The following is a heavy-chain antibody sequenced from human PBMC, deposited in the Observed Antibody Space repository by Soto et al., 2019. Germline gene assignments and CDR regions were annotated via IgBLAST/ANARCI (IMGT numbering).Heavy chain of an antibody. J-gene: IGHJ1*01. CDR2: ISYDGSKN. CDR1: RFTFSTFG. CDR3: AKGRYYDSSGYSSTYFQH. D-gene: IGHD3-22*01. V-gene: IGHV3-30*18. Sequence: PGGSLRLSCAASRFTFSTFGMHWVRQAPGKGLEWVALISYDGSKNYYADSVKGRFTISRDNSKNMLYLQMNSLRAEDTAVYYCAKGRYYDSSGYSSTYFQHWGQGTLVTVSS.